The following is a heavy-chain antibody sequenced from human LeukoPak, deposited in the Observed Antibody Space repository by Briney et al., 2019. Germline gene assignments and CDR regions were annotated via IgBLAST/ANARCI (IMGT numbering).Heavy chain of an antibody. CDR3: ARQGFSGGIYYMDV. Sequence: GASVKVSCKASGYTFTSYDINWVRQATGQGLEWMGWMNPNSGNTGYAQKFQGRVTMTRNTSISTAYLQWSSLKASDTAMYYCARQGFSGGIYYMDVWGKGTTVTVSS. CDR2: MNPNSGNT. J-gene: IGHJ6*03. D-gene: IGHD2/OR15-2a*01. V-gene: IGHV1-8*01. CDR1: GYTFTSYD.